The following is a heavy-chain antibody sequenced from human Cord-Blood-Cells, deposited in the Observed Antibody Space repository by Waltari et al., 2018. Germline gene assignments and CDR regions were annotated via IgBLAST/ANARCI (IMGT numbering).Heavy chain of an antibody. CDR1: GYALTELS. Sequence: QVQLVQSGAEVKKPGASVKVSCTVSGYALTELSMHWVRQSPVKGLEWMGGFDPEDGETIYAQKFQGRVTMTEDTSTDTAYMELSSLRSEDTAVYYCATDRRDGYNYGDAFDIWGQGTMVTVSS. D-gene: IGHD5-12*01. J-gene: IGHJ3*02. V-gene: IGHV1-24*01. CDR3: ATDRRDGYNYGDAFDI. CDR2: FDPEDGET.